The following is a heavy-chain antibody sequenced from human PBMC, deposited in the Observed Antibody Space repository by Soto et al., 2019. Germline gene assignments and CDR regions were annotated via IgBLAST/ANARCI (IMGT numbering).Heavy chain of an antibody. CDR2: IYYMGST. D-gene: IGHD3-22*01. V-gene: IGHV4-31*03. CDR3: ARAYYYDSSGYYSFYYYYGMDV. CDR1: GGSISMVGYY. Sequence: QVQLQGSGPGLVKPSQTLSLTCTVSGGSISMVGYYWSGIRQHPGKGLEWIGYIYYMGSTYSNPSLKSRVTISVDTSKNQFSLKLSSVTAADTAVYYCARAYYYDSSGYYSFYYYYGMDVWGQGTTVTVSS. J-gene: IGHJ6*02.